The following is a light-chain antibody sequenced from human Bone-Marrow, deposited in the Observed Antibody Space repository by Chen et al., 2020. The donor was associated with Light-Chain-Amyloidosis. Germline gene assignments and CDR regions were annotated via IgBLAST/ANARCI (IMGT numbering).Light chain of an antibody. CDR1: QGSISA. Sequence: AIQLTQSPSSLSASVVDRVTITCRASQGSISALAWYQQKPGKAPKLLIYDASSLESGVPSRFSGSGSGTDFTLTISSLQPEDFATYYCQQFNSYPHTFGQGTKLEIK. V-gene: IGKV1-13*02. CDR3: QQFNSYPHT. J-gene: IGKJ2*01. CDR2: DAS.